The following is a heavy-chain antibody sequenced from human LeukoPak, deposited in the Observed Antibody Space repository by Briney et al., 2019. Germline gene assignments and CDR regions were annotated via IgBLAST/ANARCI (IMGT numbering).Heavy chain of an antibody. D-gene: IGHD6-13*01. CDR3: ARVAAAAGY. V-gene: IGHV3-48*01. Sequence: VRXXXXXGLEWVSYISSSSSTIYYAASVKGRFTISRDNAKNSLYLQMNSLRAEDTAVYYCARVAAAAGYWGQGTLVTVSS. J-gene: IGHJ4*02. CDR2: ISSSSSTI.